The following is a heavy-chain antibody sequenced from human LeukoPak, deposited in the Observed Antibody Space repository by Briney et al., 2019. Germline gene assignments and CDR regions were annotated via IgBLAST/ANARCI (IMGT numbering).Heavy chain of an antibody. J-gene: IGHJ4*02. V-gene: IGHV3-30-3*01. D-gene: IGHD5-12*01. CDR1: GFTFSSYA. CDR3: ARAGYSGYDSGGYYFDY. Sequence: GGSLRLSCAASGFTFSSYAMHWVRQAPGKGLEWVAVISYDGSNKYYADSVKGRFTISRDNSKNTLYLQMNSLRAEDTAVYCCARAGYSGYDSGGYYFDYWGQGTLVTVSS. CDR2: ISYDGSNK.